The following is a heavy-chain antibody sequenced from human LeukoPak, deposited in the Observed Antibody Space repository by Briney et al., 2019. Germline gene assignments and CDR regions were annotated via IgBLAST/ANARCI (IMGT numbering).Heavy chain of an antibody. Sequence: GRSLRLSCAASGVSFRSYAMHWVRQAPGKGLEWVAVIAYDGSTKYYADSVKGRFTISRDNSHNTVDLQMNSLTAEDMAVYFCAKSYCSGGSCYSWSVDYWGQGTLVTVSP. CDR2: IAYDGSTK. J-gene: IGHJ4*02. D-gene: IGHD2-15*01. CDR1: GVSFRSYA. CDR3: AKSYCSGGSCYSWSVDY. V-gene: IGHV3-30*04.